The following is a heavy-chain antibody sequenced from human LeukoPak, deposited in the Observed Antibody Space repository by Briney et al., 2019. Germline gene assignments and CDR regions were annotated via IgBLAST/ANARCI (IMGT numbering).Heavy chain of an antibody. Sequence: LRLSCAASGFTFSSYAVNWVRQAPGKGLEWVAVISYDGSNKYYADSVKGRFTISRDNSKNTLYLQMSSLRAEDTALYYCARGLYCSGGSCGGMDVWGLGTTVTVSS. J-gene: IGHJ6*02. D-gene: IGHD2-15*01. CDR2: ISYDGSNK. CDR3: ARGLYCSGGSCGGMDV. V-gene: IGHV3-30-3*01. CDR1: GFTFSSYA.